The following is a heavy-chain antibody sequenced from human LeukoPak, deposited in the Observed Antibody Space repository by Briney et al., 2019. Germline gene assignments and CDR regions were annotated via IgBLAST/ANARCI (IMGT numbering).Heavy chain of an antibody. V-gene: IGHV4-59*01. D-gene: IGHD6-13*01. Sequence: SETLSLTCTVSGGSISSYSWSWIRQPPGKGLEWIGYIYSSGSSNYNPSLKSRVTISIDTSKNQFSLKLSSVTAADTAVYYCARGIAAAGTGDFFDYRGQGTLVTVSS. CDR2: IYSSGSS. CDR3: ARGIAAAGTGDFFDY. J-gene: IGHJ4*02. CDR1: GGSISSYS.